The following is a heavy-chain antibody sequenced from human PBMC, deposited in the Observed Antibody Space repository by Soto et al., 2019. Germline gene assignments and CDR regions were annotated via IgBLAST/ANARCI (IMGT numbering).Heavy chain of an antibody. CDR2: INPNSGGT. CDR3: ARYSGYDLSSIGGSRLGYNYDMDV. CDR1: GYTFTGYY. D-gene: IGHD5-12*01. V-gene: IGHV1-2*04. Sequence: ASVKVSCKASGYTFTGYYMHWVRQAPGQGLEWMGWINPNSGGTNYAQKFQGWVTMTRDTSISTAYMELSRLRSDDTAVYYCARYSGYDLSSIGGSRLGYNYDMDVFRHVNTGT. J-gene: IGHJ6*02.